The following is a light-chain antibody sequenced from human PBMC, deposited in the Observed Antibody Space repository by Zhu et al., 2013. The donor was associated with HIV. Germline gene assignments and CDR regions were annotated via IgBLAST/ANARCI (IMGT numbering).Light chain of an antibody. J-gene: IGKJ1*01. V-gene: IGKV4-1*01. CDR1: QNLLCASNNKIF. Sequence: DIVMTQSPDSLAVPLGERATINCKSSQNLLCASNNKIFLGWYQQKPGQAPKLLIYWASTREYGVPDRFSGSGSGTDFTLTISNLQAEDFATYYCQQSYSTPRTFGQGTKVEIK. CDR2: WAS. CDR3: QQSYSTPRT.